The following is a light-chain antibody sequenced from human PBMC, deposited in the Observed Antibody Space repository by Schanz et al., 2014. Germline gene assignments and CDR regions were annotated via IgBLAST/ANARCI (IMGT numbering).Light chain of an antibody. V-gene: IGKV3-15*01. CDR2: GAS. CDR1: QSVSTY. Sequence: EIVMTQSPVTLSVSPGERATLSCRASQSVSTYLAWYQQKPGQAPRLLIYGASTRATGIPARFSGSGSGTEFTLTISSLQSEDFAVYYCQQYHNWPPFTFGQGTKLEIK. J-gene: IGKJ2*01. CDR3: QQYHNWPPFT.